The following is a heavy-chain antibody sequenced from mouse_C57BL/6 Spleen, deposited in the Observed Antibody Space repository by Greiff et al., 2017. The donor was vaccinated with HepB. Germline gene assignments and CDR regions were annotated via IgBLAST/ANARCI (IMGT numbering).Heavy chain of an antibody. Sequence: DVMLVESGGGLVKPGGSLKLSCAASGFTFSSYAMSWVRQTPEKRLEWVATISDGGSYTYYPDNVKGRFTISRDNAKNNPYLQMSHLKSEDTAMYYWARGLLWYAYWGQGTLVTVSA. CDR1: GFTFSSYA. J-gene: IGHJ3*01. CDR2: ISDGGSYT. V-gene: IGHV5-4*03. CDR3: ARGLLWYAY.